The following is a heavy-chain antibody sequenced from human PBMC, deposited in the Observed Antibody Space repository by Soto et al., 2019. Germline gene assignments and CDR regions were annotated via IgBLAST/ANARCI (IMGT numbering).Heavy chain of an antibody. Sequence: QVQLVQSGAEVKKPGASVKVSCKASGYTFTSYGISWVRQAPGQGLEWMGWISAYNGNTNYAQKLQGRVTMTTDTSTSRADMELSSRISDDTAVDYCASDRDSSSWYGYYYGIYLWGHGATVTVSS. CDR2: ISAYNGNT. D-gene: IGHD6-13*01. CDR1: GYTFTSYG. J-gene: IGHJ6*02. V-gene: IGHV1-18*01. CDR3: ASDRDSSSWYGYYYGIYL.